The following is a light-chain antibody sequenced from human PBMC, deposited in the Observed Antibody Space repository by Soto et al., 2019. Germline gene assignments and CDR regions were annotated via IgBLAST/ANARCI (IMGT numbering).Light chain of an antibody. J-gene: IGLJ2*01. CDR2: EVI. V-gene: IGLV2-8*01. CDR3: SSYAGGNRV. CDR1: SSDVGGYNY. Sequence: QSALTQPPSASGSPGQSVTISCIGTSSDVGGYNYVSWYQQHPGKVPKLMIYEVIKRPSGVPDRFSGSKSGNTASLTVSGLQAEDEADYYCSSYAGGNRVFGGGTKLTVL.